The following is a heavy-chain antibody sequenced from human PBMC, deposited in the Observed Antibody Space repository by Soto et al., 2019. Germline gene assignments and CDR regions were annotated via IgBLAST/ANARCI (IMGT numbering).Heavy chain of an antibody. D-gene: IGHD6-6*01. J-gene: IGHJ4*02. Sequence: QVQLVESGGGVVQPGRSLRLSCAASGFTFSSYGMHWVRQAPGKGLEWVAVIWYDGSNKYYADSVKGRFTISRDNSKNTLYLQMNSPRAEDTAVYYCARDRGYGVAAPLDYWGQGTLVTVSS. CDR3: ARDRGYGVAAPLDY. CDR2: IWYDGSNK. V-gene: IGHV3-33*01. CDR1: GFTFSSYG.